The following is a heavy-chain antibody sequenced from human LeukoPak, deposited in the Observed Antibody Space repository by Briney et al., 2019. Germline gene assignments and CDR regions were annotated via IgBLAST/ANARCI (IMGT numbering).Heavy chain of an antibody. J-gene: IGHJ4*02. CDR2: INHSGST. Sequence: SETLSLTCAVYGGSFSGYYWSWIRQPPGKGLEWIGEINHSGSTNYNPSLKSRVTISVDTSKNQFSLKLSSVTAADRAVYYCARRPGYSYGPADYWGQGTLVTVSS. V-gene: IGHV4-34*01. CDR3: ARRPGYSYGPADY. CDR1: GGSFSGYY. D-gene: IGHD5-18*01.